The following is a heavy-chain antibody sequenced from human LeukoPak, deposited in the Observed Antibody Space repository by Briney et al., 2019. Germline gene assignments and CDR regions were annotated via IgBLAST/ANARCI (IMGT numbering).Heavy chain of an antibody. CDR1: GGSISSGNW. Sequence: PSETLSLTCAVSGGSISSGNWWSWVRQPPGKGLEWIGEINHSGSTNYNPSLKSRVTISVDTSKNQFSLKLSSVTAADTAVYYCARGRGILTGYRPKGFDIWGQGTMVTVSS. J-gene: IGHJ3*02. V-gene: IGHV4-4*02. CDR2: INHSGST. CDR3: ARGRGILTGYRPKGFDI. D-gene: IGHD3-9*01.